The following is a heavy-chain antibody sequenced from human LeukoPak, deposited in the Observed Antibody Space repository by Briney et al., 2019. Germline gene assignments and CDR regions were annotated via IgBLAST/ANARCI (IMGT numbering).Heavy chain of an antibody. CDR3: ARDSGSYYAFDY. CDR1: GFTFSTYS. V-gene: IGHV3-21*01. J-gene: IGHJ4*02. D-gene: IGHD1-26*01. CDR2: ISSGSGYI. Sequence: GSLRLSCAASGFTFSTYSMNRVRKAPGKGLEWVSSISSGSGYIYYADSVKGRFTISRDNAKNSLYLQMNSLRAEDTAVYYCARDSGSYYAFDYWGQGTLVTVSS.